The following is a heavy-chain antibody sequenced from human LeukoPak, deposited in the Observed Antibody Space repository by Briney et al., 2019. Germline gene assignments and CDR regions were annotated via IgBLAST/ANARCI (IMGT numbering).Heavy chain of an antibody. CDR1: GFTFSSYS. J-gene: IGHJ5*02. CDR3: ARDRGRSWYLFDP. V-gene: IGHV3-48*04. D-gene: IGHD6-13*01. Sequence: GGSLRLSCAASGFTFSSYSMNWVRQAPGKGLEWVSYISSSSSTIYYADSVKGRFTISRDNAKNSLYLQMNSLRAEDTAVYYCARDRGRSWYLFDPWGQGTLVTVSS. CDR2: ISSSSSTI.